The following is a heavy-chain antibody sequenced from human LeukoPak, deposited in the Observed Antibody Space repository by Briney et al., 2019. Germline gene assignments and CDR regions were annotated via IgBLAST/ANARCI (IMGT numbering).Heavy chain of an antibody. Sequence: SETLSLTCTVSGGSISSYYWSWIRQPAGKGLEWIGRIYTSGSTNYNPSLKSRVIISADTSKNQFSLYFHSVTAADTAVYFCGSSHSSSWYDFWGQGTLVTVSS. CDR1: GGSISSYY. CDR2: IYTSGST. J-gene: IGHJ4*02. CDR3: GSSHSSSWYDF. V-gene: IGHV4-4*07. D-gene: IGHD6-13*01.